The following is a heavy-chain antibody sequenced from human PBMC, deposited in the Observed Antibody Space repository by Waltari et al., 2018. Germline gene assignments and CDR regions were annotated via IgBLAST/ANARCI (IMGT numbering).Heavy chain of an antibody. V-gene: IGHV3-7*01. CDR3: ARDWAYGFDV. J-gene: IGHJ3*01. CDR1: GFDFSNQW. CDR2: IRPDDSER. Sequence: EVRLVESGGGLVQPGASLRLSCRASGFDFSNQWMSWVRQAPGKGPEWVANIRPDDSERFYVDSVKGRFTISRDNAKKSLYLEMNSLRAEDTALYYCARDWAYGFDVWGQGTTVSVSS. D-gene: IGHD7-27*01.